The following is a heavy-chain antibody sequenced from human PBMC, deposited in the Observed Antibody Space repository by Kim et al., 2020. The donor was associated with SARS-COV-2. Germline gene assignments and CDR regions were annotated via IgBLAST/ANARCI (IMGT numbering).Heavy chain of an antibody. CDR1: GGSVSSGSYY. Sequence: SETLSLTCTVSGGSVSSGSYYWSWIRQPPGKGLEWIGYIYYSGSTNYNPSLKSRVTISVDTSKNQFSLKLSSVTAADTAVYYCARGHRDFWTLNVYYFDYGGQGTLVTVSS. D-gene: IGHD3-3*01. CDR2: IYYSGST. CDR3: ARGHRDFWTLNVYYFDY. V-gene: IGHV4-61*01. J-gene: IGHJ4*02.